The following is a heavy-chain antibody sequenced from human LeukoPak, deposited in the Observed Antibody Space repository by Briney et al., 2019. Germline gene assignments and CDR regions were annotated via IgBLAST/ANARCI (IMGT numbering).Heavy chain of an antibody. CDR1: GGSISSYY. V-gene: IGHV4-59*08. D-gene: IGHD3-3*01. CDR2: IYYSGST. J-gene: IGHJ3*02. CDR3: ARGSDYDFWSGYPGRDAFDI. Sequence: SETLSLTCTVSGGSISSYYWSWIRQPPGKGLEWIGYIYYSGSTNYNPSLKSRVTISVDTSKNQFSLKLSSVTAADTAVYYCARGSDYDFWSGYPGRDAFDIWGQGTMVTVSS.